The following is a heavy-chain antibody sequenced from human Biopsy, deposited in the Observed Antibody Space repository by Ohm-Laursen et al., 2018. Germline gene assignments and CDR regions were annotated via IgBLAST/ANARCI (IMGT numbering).Heavy chain of an antibody. Sequence: SQTLSLTCTVSGVSINTGGYYWTWIRQHPGTGLEWIGYIRYSGNTLYNPSLKIRLTISVDTSRNQFSLKLTSVTAADTALYYCTRAGGGKIYGLWGQGTLVTVSS. CDR2: IRYSGNT. D-gene: IGHD3-16*01. V-gene: IGHV4-31*03. J-gene: IGHJ4*02. CDR1: GVSINTGGYY. CDR3: TRAGGGKIYGL.